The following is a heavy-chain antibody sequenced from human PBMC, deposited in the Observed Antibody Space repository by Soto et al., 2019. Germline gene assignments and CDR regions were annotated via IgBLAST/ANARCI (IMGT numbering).Heavy chain of an antibody. D-gene: IGHD4-17*01. CDR3: ARSPDYGDYRFDY. J-gene: IGHJ4*02. CDR1: GYTFTGYY. Sequence: QVQLVQSGAEVKKPGASVKVSCKASGYTFTGYYMHWVRQAPGQGLEWMGWINPNSGGTNYAQEFQGWVTMTRDTSISTAYMELSRLRSDDTAVYYCARSPDYGDYRFDYWGQGTLVTVSS. CDR2: INPNSGGT. V-gene: IGHV1-2*04.